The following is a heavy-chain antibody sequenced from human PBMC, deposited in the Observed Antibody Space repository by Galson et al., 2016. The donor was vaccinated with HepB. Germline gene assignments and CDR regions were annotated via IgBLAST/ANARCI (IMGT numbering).Heavy chain of an antibody. CDR3: ARDSDTIFGAVIYDY. J-gene: IGHJ4*02. CDR2: ITLDGSST. Sequence: SLRLSCAASGFTFSSFWMHWVRQAPGKGLVWVSSITLDGSSTSYADAVKGRFTISRDNAKKTLYLQMNSLRAGDTAVYYCARDSDTIFGAVIYDYWGQGTLVTVSS. CDR1: GFTFSSFW. V-gene: IGHV3-74*01. D-gene: IGHD3-3*01.